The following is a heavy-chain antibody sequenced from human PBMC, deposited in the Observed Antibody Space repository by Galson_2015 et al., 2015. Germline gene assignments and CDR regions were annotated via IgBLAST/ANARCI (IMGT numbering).Heavy chain of an antibody. J-gene: IGHJ4*02. CDR1: GYTFTSYG. Sequence: SVKVSCKASGYTFTSYGISWVRQAPGHGLEWMGWISGYNDNTTYAQKLQGSVTMNTDTSPSTAYMELRSLRSDDTAVYYCAILPSGWYAYWGQGTLVTVSS. CDR2: ISGYNDNT. D-gene: IGHD6-19*01. V-gene: IGHV1-18*04. CDR3: AILPSGWYAY.